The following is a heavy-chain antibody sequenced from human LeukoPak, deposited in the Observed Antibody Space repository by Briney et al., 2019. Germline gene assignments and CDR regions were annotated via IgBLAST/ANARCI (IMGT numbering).Heavy chain of an antibody. CDR3: AKSDYYDSSGHPSSFDY. Sequence: GGSLRLSSAASGFTFRYYAISWVRQAPGKGLEWVSAISAGGGDTYYADSVKGRFTISRDNSKNTLYLQMNSLRVEDTAIYYCAKSDYYDSSGHPSSFDYWGQGTLVTVSS. CDR1: GFTFRYYA. CDR2: ISAGGGDT. J-gene: IGHJ4*02. V-gene: IGHV3-23*01. D-gene: IGHD3-22*01.